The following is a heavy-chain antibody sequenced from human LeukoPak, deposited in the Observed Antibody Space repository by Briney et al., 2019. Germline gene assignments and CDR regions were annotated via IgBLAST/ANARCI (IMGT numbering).Heavy chain of an antibody. CDR2: ISGGGGSS. CDR1: GFTFDNYA. D-gene: IGHD2-15*01. CDR3: AKNGGDSCYSHSDY. V-gene: IGHV3-23*01. Sequence: GGSLRLSCAGSGFTFDNYAMTWVRQAPGKGLEWVSTISGGGGSSYYADSVRGRFTISRDSSKNTLYLQMNSLRAEDTAVYYCAKNGGDSCYSHSDYWGQGTLVTVSS. J-gene: IGHJ4*02.